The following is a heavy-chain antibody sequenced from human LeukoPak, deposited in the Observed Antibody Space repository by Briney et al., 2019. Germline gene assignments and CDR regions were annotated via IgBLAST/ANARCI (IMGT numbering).Heavy chain of an antibody. CDR2: ISHSGST. CDR1: GGSFSGYY. D-gene: IGHD6-13*01. V-gene: IGHV4-34*01. CDR3: ARSMQGVSGMDV. Sequence: SETLSLTCAVYGGSFSGYYWSWIRQPPGKGLEWIGKISHSGSTNYDPSLKSRVTISVDTSKNQFSLKLSSVTAADTAVYYCARSMQGVSGMDVWGQGTTVTVSS. J-gene: IGHJ6*02.